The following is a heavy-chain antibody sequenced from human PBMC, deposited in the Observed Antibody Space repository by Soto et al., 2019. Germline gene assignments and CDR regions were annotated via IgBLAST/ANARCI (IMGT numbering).Heavy chain of an antibody. J-gene: IGHJ6*02. CDR3: AMDSSSWYRRYYYYYGMDV. D-gene: IGHD6-13*01. Sequence: QVQLVQSGAEVKKPGSSVKVSCKASGGTFSSYAISWVRQAPGQGLEWMGGILPIFGTANYAQKFQGRVTITADESTSTAYMELSSLRSEDTAVYYCAMDSSSWYRRYYYYYGMDVWGQGTTVTVSS. CDR2: ILPIFGTA. CDR1: GGTFSSYA. V-gene: IGHV1-69*01.